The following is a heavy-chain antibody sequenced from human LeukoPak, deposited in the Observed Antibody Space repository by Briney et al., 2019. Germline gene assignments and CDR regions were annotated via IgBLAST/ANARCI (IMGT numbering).Heavy chain of an antibody. V-gene: IGHV4-34*01. CDR3: ARDPHLNHDSSGYYYFDY. D-gene: IGHD3-22*01. Sequence: SETLSLTCAVYGGSFSGYYWSWIRQPPGKGLEWIGEINHSGSTNYNPSLKSRVTISVDTSKNQFSLKLTSVTAAGTAVYYCARDPHLNHDSSGYYYFDYWGQGTLVTVSS. J-gene: IGHJ4*02. CDR1: GGSFSGYY. CDR2: INHSGST.